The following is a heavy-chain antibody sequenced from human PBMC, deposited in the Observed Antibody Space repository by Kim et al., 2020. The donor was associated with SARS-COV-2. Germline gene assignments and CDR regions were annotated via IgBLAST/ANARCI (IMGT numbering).Heavy chain of an antibody. CDR3: VKGRGDS. V-gene: IGHV3-23*01. CDR1: GFTVSNYV. CDR2: ITVSGGTP. Sequence: GGSLRLSCVASGFTVSNYVMSWVRQAPGKGLERISVITVSGGTPNYADSVKGRFTISRDNSNNTLYLQMTSLRAEDTAVYYCVKGRGDSWGQGTLVTVSS. D-gene: IGHD1-26*01. J-gene: IGHJ4*02.